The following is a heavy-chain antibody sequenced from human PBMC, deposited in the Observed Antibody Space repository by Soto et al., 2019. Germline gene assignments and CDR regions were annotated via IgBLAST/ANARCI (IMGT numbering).Heavy chain of an antibody. CDR3: ARGKAYVFCRSTGDERDWFAP. CDR1: GGSISSYY. V-gene: IGHV4-59*08. D-gene: IGHD2-2*01. J-gene: IGHJ5*02. Sequence: SETLSLTCTVSGGSISSYYWSWIRQPPGKGLEWIGYIYYSGSTNYNPSLKSRVTISVDTSKNQFSLKLSSVTAADTAVYYCARGKAYVFCRSTGDERDWFAPWGRGTLVTVSS. CDR2: IYYSGST.